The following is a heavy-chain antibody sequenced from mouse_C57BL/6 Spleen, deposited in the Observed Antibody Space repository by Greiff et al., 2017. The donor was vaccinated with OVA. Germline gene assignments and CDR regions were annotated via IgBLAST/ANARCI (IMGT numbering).Heavy chain of an antibody. CDR2: IDPSDSYT. Sequence: QVQLQQPGAELVMPGASVKLSCKASGYTFTSYWMHWVKQRPGQGLEWIGEIDPSDSYTNYNQKFKGTSTLTVDKSSSTAYMQLSSLTSEDSAVYYCAREDDYYGSTPCAYWGQGTLVTVSA. CDR1: GYTFTSYW. CDR3: AREDDYYGSTPCAY. V-gene: IGHV1-69*01. D-gene: IGHD1-1*01. J-gene: IGHJ3*01.